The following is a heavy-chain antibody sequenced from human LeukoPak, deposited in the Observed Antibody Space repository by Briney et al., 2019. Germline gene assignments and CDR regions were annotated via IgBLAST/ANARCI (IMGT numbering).Heavy chain of an antibody. V-gene: IGHV1-8*01. CDR2: MNPNSGNT. D-gene: IGHD4-11*01. CDR3: AREAGVYSNYDWFDP. Sequence: ASVKVSCKASGYTFTSYDINWVRQAAGQGLEWMGWMNPNSGNTGYAQKFQGRVTMTRNTSISTAYMELSSLRSEDTAVYYCAREAGVYSNYDWFDPWGQGTLVTVSS. CDR1: GYTFTSYD. J-gene: IGHJ5*02.